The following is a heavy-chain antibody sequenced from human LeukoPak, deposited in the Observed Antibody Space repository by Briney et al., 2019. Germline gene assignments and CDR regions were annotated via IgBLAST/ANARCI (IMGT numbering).Heavy chain of an antibody. CDR1: GYSTSSGYY. CDR3: ARVTSSIWFEGYFDY. V-gene: IGHV4-38-2*02. CDR2: IYHGGST. Sequence: SETLSLTCTVSGYSTSSGYYWGWIRQPPGKGLEWIGYIYHGGSTYYNPSLKSRVTMSGDTSKNQFSLNLSSVTAADTAVYYCARVTSSIWFEGYFDYWGQGTLVTVSS. D-gene: IGHD6-13*01. J-gene: IGHJ4*02.